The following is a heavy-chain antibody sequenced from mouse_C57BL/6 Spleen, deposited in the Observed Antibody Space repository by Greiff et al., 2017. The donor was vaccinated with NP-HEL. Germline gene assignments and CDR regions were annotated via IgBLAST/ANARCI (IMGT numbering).Heavy chain of an antibody. J-gene: IGHJ4*01. D-gene: IGHD1-1*01. V-gene: IGHV1-80*01. CDR3: AREGYYGSSPYYAMDY. CDR2: IYPGDGDT. Sequence: VQGVESGAELVKPGASVKISCKASGYAFSSYWMNWVKQRPGKGLEWIGQIYPGDGDTNYNGKFKGKATLTADKSSSTAYMQLSSLTSEDSAVYFCAREGYYGSSPYYAMDYWGQGTSVTVSS. CDR1: GYAFSSYW.